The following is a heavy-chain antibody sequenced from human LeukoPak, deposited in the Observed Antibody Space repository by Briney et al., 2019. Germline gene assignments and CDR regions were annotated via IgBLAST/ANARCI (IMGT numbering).Heavy chain of an antibody. V-gene: IGHV3-23*01. CDR3: AKDKGYCSSITCYAGGWFDP. Sequence: GGSLRLSCAASGYTFSSYAMNWVRQAPGKGLEWVSAISSSGDSTYYLDSVKGRFTISRDNSKNTLNLQMNSLRAEDTAVYYCAKDKGYCSSITCYAGGWFDPWGQGTLVTVSS. CDR2: ISSSGDST. J-gene: IGHJ5*02. D-gene: IGHD2-2*01. CDR1: GYTFSSYA.